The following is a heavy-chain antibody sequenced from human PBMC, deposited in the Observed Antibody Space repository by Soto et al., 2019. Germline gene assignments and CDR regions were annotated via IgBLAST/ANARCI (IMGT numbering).Heavy chain of an antibody. J-gene: IGHJ6*02. Sequence: LSLTCTVSGGSISSGGYYWSWSLQHPGKGLEWIWYIYYSRSTYYHPSLNSRVTISVDTPKNQFSLKLSSVTAADTAVYYCAREFSSSNYYGMDVWGQGTTVTVSS. CDR3: AREFSSSNYYGMDV. CDR1: GGSISSGGYY. V-gene: IGHV4-31*03. CDR2: IYYSRST. D-gene: IGHD6-6*01.